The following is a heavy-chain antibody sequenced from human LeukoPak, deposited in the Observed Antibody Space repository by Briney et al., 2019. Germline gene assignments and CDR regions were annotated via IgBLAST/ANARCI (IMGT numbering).Heavy chain of an antibody. V-gene: IGHV4-34*01. CDR1: DGSFSGYY. Sequence: SETLSLTCAVYDGSFSGYYWSWIRQPPGKGLEWIGEIEHGGSTVYNPSLESRVSMSVDTSKNQFSLRLTSVAAADTAVYYCARVEMATIPNYFYYYMDVWGKGTTVTVSS. J-gene: IGHJ6*03. CDR2: IEHGGST. D-gene: IGHD5-24*01. CDR3: ARVEMATIPNYFYYYMDV.